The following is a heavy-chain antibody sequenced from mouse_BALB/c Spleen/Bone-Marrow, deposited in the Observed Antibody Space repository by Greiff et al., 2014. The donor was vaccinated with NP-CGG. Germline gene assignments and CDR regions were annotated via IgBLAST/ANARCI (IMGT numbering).Heavy chain of an antibody. Sequence: QVHVKQSGAELVRPGSSVKISCKASGYAFSNYGMNWVKQRPGQGLEWIGQIYPGDGETNYNGEFEGRVTPTADKSSSTAYMQVSSLTSEDSAVYFCASVYDYGRGYAMDYWGQGTSVTVSS. CDR3: ASVYDYGRGYAMDY. D-gene: IGHD2-4*01. V-gene: IGHV1-80*01. J-gene: IGHJ4*01. CDR2: IYPGDGET. CDR1: GYAFSNYG.